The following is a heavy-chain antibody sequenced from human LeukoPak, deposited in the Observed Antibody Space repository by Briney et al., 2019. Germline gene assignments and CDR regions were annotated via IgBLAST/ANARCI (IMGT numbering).Heavy chain of an antibody. CDR3: AKDGGEYYDILTGHYPRLYYMDV. D-gene: IGHD3-9*01. Sequence: GGSLRLSCTASGFTFGTYWMSWVRHPPGKWLEWVAKTNQDGTEKYYVDSVKGRFTISRDNAKNSLYLQMNSLRVEDRAVYYCAKDGGEYYDILTGHYPRLYYMDVWGKGTTVTISS. J-gene: IGHJ6*03. CDR1: GFTFGTYW. CDR2: TNQDGTEK. V-gene: IGHV3-7*03.